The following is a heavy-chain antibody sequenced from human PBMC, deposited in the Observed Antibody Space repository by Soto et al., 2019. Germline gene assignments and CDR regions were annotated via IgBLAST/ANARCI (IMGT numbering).Heavy chain of an antibody. CDR1: GFTFSDYA. D-gene: IGHD4-17*01. Sequence: PGGSLRLSCAASGFTFSDYAMSWVRQAPGKGLEWVSAISGSGASTYYADSVKGRFTISRDKSSNTLYLQMRSLSVEDTAVYYCAKDARLRSGLFAYWGRGTLVTVSS. J-gene: IGHJ4*02. CDR3: AKDARLRSGLFAY. V-gene: IGHV3-23*01. CDR2: ISGSGAST.